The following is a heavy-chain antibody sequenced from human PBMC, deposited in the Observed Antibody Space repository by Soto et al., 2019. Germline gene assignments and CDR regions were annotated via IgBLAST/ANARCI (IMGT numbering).Heavy chain of an antibody. J-gene: IGHJ2*01. D-gene: IGHD6-19*01. V-gene: IGHV4-34*01. CDR1: GGSFSPYF. Sequence: QVQLQQWGAGLLKPSETLSLTCAVYGGSFSPYFWSWIRQPPGKRLEWIGEINHSGSTNYNPFLTRRATLSVDTSKNQVSLKLTSVTAADTAVYYCARLASGWHYSYCDLWGRGTPVTVSS. CDR2: INHSGST. CDR3: ARLASGWHYSYCDL.